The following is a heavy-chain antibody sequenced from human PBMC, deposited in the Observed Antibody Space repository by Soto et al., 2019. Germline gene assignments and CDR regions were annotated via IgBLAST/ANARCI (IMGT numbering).Heavy chain of an antibody. D-gene: IGHD1-7*01. CDR1: GVTFRASA. J-gene: IGHJ4*02. CDR3: SRHEITGTTL. Sequence: RLSCGACGVTFRASAMHWFRQASGKGLECVGLIRSKTNNYATAYAASVKGRFTLSRDDSKKTAYLQMNSLRTEDTALYYCSRHEITGTTLWGQGTMVTVSS. V-gene: IGHV3-73*01. CDR2: IRSKTNNYAT.